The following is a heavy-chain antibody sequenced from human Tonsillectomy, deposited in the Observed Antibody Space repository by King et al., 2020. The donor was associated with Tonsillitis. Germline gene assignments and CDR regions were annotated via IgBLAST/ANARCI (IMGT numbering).Heavy chain of an antibody. CDR2: ISSSSSTI. Sequence: VQLVESGGGLVQPGGSLRLSCAASGFTFGSYSMNWVRQAPGKGLEWVSYISSSSSTIYYADSVKGRFTISRDNAKKSLYLQMNSLRAEDKAVYYCARDDSAYCGGDCYSILYYGMDVWGQGTTVTVSS. J-gene: IGHJ6*02. D-gene: IGHD2-21*02. CDR1: GFTFGSYS. V-gene: IGHV3-48*01. CDR3: ARDDSAYCGGDCYSILYYGMDV.